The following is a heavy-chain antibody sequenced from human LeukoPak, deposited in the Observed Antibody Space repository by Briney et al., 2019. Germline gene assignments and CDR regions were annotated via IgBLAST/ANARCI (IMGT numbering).Heavy chain of an antibody. Sequence: GGSLRLSCAASGFTFSSYAMSWVRQAPGKGLEWVSAISGSGGSTYYADSVKGRFTISRDNSKNTLYLQMNGLRAEDTAVYYCAKALNSGSYSDFDYWGQGTLVTVSS. CDR2: ISGSGGST. J-gene: IGHJ4*02. CDR3: AKALNSGSYSDFDY. V-gene: IGHV3-23*01. CDR1: GFTFSSYA. D-gene: IGHD1-26*01.